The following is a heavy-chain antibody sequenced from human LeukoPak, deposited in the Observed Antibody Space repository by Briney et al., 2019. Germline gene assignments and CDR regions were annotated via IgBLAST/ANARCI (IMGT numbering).Heavy chain of an antibody. CDR3: AKGNDFWSGYHGY. D-gene: IGHD3-3*01. V-gene: IGHV3-23*01. J-gene: IGHJ4*02. Sequence: GGSLRLSCAASGFTFSSYAMSWVRQAPGKGLEWVSAISGSGGSTYYADSVKGRFTISRDNSKNALYLQMNSLRAEDTAVYYCAKGNDFWSGYHGYWGQGILVTVSS. CDR1: GFTFSSYA. CDR2: ISGSGGST.